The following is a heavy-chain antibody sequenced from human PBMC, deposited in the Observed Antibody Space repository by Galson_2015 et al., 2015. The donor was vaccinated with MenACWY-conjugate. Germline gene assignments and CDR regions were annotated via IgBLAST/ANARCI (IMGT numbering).Heavy chain of an antibody. J-gene: IGHJ4*02. V-gene: IGHV1-18*01. D-gene: IGHD6-19*01. CDR1: GYTFSNYG. Sequence: SVKVSCKASGYTFSNYGISWVRQAPGQGLEWMGWISAYNGNTNYAQKVQGRVTMTTDTSTSTAYMELRSLTSDDTAVYYCARVTPNSGWSPGTGDWGQGTLVTVSS. CDR2: ISAYNGNT. CDR3: ARVTPNSGWSPGTGD.